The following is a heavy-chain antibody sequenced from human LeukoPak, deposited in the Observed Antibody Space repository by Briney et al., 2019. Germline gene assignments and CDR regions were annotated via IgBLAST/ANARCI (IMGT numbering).Heavy chain of an antibody. Sequence: SVKVSCKASGGTFSSYGISWVRQAPGQGLEWMGRIVPISGTANYVQNFQGRVTITTDESTGTAYMELSSLRSDDTAVYYCARLPAVPTDHEDYWGQGTLVTVSS. CDR3: ARLPAVPTDHEDY. CDR1: GGTFSSYG. J-gene: IGHJ4*02. CDR2: IVPISGTA. V-gene: IGHV1-69*05. D-gene: IGHD2-2*01.